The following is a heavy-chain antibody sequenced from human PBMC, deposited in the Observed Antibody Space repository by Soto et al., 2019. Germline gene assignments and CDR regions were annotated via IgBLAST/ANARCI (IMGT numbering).Heavy chain of an antibody. CDR1: GFTFSDYS. D-gene: IGHD3-22*01. Sequence: GGSLRLSCGTSGFTFSDYSMNWVRQAPGQGLEWVSSISSIGSDLSYADSVRGRFTISRDNAKNSLYLQMNSLRDEDTAVYYCARRGVGYSSRMCYSDYWGQETLVTVSS. CDR2: ISSIGSDL. V-gene: IGHV3-21*01. J-gene: IGHJ4*02. CDR3: ARRGVGYSSRMCYSDY.